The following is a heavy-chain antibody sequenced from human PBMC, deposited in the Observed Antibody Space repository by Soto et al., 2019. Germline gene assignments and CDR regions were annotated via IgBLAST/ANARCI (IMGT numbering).Heavy chain of an antibody. Sequence: QVQLVQSGAEVKKPGSSVKVSCKASGGTFSSYAISWVRQAPGQGLEWMGGIIPIFGTANYAQKFQGRVTITADESTSTAYMELSSLRSEDTAVYYCATDFWSGHYTGTRVYYFDYWGQGTLVTVSS. CDR2: IIPIFGTA. J-gene: IGHJ4*02. CDR1: GGTFSSYA. D-gene: IGHD3-3*01. CDR3: ATDFWSGHYTGTRVYYFDY. V-gene: IGHV1-69*01.